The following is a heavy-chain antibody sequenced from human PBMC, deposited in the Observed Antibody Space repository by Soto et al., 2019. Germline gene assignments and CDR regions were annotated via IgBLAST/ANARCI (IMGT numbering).Heavy chain of an antibody. V-gene: IGHV4-4*02. J-gene: IGHJ4*02. CDR1: GGSMSSSNW. Sequence: QVQLQESGPGLEKPSGTLSLTCTVSGGSMSSSNWWNWVRQPPGRGLGWIGETHHSGRTNHNQSLKSRVTISVDKSKNHFSLKLSSVTAADTAVYYCARSEATVLDSWGQGTLVTVSS. D-gene: IGHD4-17*01. CDR2: THHSGRT. CDR3: ARSEATVLDS.